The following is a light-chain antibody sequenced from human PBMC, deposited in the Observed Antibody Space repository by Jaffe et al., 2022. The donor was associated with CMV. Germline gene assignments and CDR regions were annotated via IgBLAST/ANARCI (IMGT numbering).Light chain of an antibody. Sequence: DIQMTQSPSTLSASVGDRVTITCRASESISSWLAWYQKKPGKAPKLLIYKASNLESGVPSRFSGSGSGTEFTLTVSSLQPDDFATYYCQQYVSYSTFGQGTKVEVK. J-gene: IGKJ1*01. V-gene: IGKV1-5*03. CDR2: KAS. CDR3: QQYVSYST. CDR1: ESISSW.